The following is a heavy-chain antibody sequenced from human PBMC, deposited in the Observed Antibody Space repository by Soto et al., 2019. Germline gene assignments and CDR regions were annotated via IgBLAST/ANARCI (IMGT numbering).Heavy chain of an antibody. CDR2: IIAYNGNT. J-gene: IGHJ4*02. V-gene: IGHV1-18*01. D-gene: IGHD3-9*01. Sequence: GASVKVSCKASCYTFTSYGISLVRHSPGQWLEWIGWIIAYNGNTNYAQKLQGRVTMTTDTSTSTAYMELRSLRSDDTAVYYCARDLSDILTGYNYWGQGTLVTVSS. CDR1: CYTFTSYG. CDR3: ARDLSDILTGYNY.